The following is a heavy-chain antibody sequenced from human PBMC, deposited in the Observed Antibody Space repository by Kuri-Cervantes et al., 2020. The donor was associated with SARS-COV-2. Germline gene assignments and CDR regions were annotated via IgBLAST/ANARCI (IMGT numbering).Heavy chain of an antibody. J-gene: IGHJ4*02. V-gene: IGHV1-2*02. Sequence: ASVKVSCKASEYTFTGYYMHWVRQAPGQGLEWMGWINPNSGGTNYAQKLQGRVTMTTDTSTSTAYMELSSLRSEDTAVYYCANGSGRSTVAPFDYWGQGTLVTVSS. D-gene: IGHD4-23*01. CDR2: INPNSGGT. CDR1: EYTFTGYY. CDR3: ANGSGRSTVAPFDY.